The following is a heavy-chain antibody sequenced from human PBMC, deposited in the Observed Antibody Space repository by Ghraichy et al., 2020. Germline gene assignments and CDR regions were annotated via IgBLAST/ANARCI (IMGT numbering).Heavy chain of an antibody. CDR3: ARGSDGYKNSVTFDY. D-gene: IGHD5-24*01. CDR2: INHSGST. Sequence: SETLSLTCAVYGGSFSGYYWSWIRQPPGKGLEWIGEINHSGSTNYNPSLKSRVTISVDTSKNQFSLKLSSVTAADTAVYYCARGSDGYKNSVTFDYWGQGTLVTVSS. J-gene: IGHJ4*02. V-gene: IGHV4-34*01. CDR1: GGSFSGYY.